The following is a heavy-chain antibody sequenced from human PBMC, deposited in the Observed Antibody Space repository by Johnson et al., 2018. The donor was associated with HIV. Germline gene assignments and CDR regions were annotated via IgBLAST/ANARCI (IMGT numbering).Heavy chain of an antibody. CDR2: IRYDGSNK. J-gene: IGHJ3*02. CDR1: GFTFSSYG. CDR3: ARVVSSLTSPPDI. D-gene: IGHD6-6*01. Sequence: QVQLVESGGGVVQPGRSLRLSCAASGFTFSSYGMHWVRQAPGKGLEWVAFIRYDGSNKYYADSVKGRFTISRDNSKNTLYLQMNSLRAEDTAVYYCARVVSSLTSPPDIWGQGTMVTVSS. V-gene: IGHV3-33*08.